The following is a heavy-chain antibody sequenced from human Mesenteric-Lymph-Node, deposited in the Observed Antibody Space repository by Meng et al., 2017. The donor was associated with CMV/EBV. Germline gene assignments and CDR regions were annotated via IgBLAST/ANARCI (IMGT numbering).Heavy chain of an antibody. CDR2: ISAYNGNT. CDR1: GYTFITYG. V-gene: IGHV1-18*01. D-gene: IGHD1-1*01. Sequence: ASVQVSCKASGYTFITYGISWVRQAPGQGREWMGWISAYNGNTNYAQKLQGRVTMTTDTSTSTGYMALRSLRSDDTAVYYCARGISNWTYYFDYWGQGTLVTVSS. CDR3: ARGISNWTYYFDY. J-gene: IGHJ4*02.